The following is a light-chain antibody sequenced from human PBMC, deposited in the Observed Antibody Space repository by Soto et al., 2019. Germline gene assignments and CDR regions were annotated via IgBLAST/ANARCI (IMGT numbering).Light chain of an antibody. CDR3: QQRSDWPLT. J-gene: IGKJ4*01. V-gene: IGKV3-11*01. CDR2: DAS. Sequence: EIVLTQSPTTLSLSPGERATLSCRASQSVSSYFAWYQQKPGQAPRLLIYDASTRAADIPARFSGSGSGTDFTLTISSLEPEGFAVYYCQQRSDWPLTFGGGTQVEIK. CDR1: QSVSSY.